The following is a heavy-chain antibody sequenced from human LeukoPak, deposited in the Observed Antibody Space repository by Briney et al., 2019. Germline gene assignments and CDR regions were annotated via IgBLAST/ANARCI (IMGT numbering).Heavy chain of an antibody. D-gene: IGHD6-13*01. V-gene: IGHV3-30*18. Sequence: GGSLRLSCAASGFTFSSYGMHWVRQAPGKGLEWVAVISYDGSNKYYADSVKGRFTISRDNSKNTLYLQMNSLRAEDTAVYYCAKYLSSSWYPNLSYYYYGMDVWGQGTTVTVSS. CDR3: AKYLSSSWYPNLSYYYYGMDV. J-gene: IGHJ6*02. CDR2: ISYDGSNK. CDR1: GFTFSSYG.